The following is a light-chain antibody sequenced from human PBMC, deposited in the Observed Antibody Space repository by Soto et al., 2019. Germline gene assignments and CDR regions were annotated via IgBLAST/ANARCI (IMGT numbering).Light chain of an antibody. V-gene: IGLV2-14*03. CDR3: NSYPSPPTLRGV. CDR1: SSDVGGEDF. Sequence: QSALTQPASVSGSPGQSITISCTGTSSDVGGEDFVSWYQRHPGKAPQLIIYDVSHRPSGVSNRFSGSKSGNTASLTISGLQAEDEADYFCNSYPSPPTLRGVLGTGTKVTVL. J-gene: IGLJ1*01. CDR2: DVS.